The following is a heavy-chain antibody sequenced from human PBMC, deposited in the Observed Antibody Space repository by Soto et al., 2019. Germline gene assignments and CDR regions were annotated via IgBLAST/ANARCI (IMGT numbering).Heavy chain of an antibody. CDR3: AKDPYSGVLVPVAIGFDP. D-gene: IGHD2-2*01. CDR1: GFTFSNCA. Sequence: GSLRLSCAASGFTFSNCAMTWVRRGPGKGLEWVSAISGSGGSAYYADTVKGRFTITRDNSKNTLYLQMNSLRADDSGVYYCAKDPYSGVLVPVAIGFDPWGPGTLVTVSS. J-gene: IGHJ5*02. V-gene: IGHV3-23*01. CDR2: ISGSGGSA.